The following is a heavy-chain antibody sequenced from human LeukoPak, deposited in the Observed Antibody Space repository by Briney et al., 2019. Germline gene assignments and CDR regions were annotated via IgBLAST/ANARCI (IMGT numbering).Heavy chain of an antibody. D-gene: IGHD3-10*01. CDR1: GGCISSYY. V-gene: IGHV4-4*07. CDR2: IYTSGST. J-gene: IGHJ4*02. Sequence: SETLSLTCTVSGGCISSYYWSWIRQPAGQGLEWIGRIYTSGSTNYNPSLKSRVTMSVDTSKNQFSLRLSSVTAADTAVYYCARVLLWFGEPYYFDFWGQGTLVTVSS. CDR3: ARVLLWFGEPYYFDF.